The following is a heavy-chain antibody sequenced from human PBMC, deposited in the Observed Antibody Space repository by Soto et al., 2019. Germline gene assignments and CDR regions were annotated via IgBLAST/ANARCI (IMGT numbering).Heavy chain of an antibody. D-gene: IGHD2-21*02. Sequence: ASVKVSCKASGGTFSSYAISWVRQAPGQGLEWMGGIIPIFGTANYAQKFQGRVTITADESTSTAYMELSSLRSEDTAVYYCARDPIAYCGGDCYPEYFQHWGQGTLVTVSS. CDR1: GGTFSSYA. CDR3: ARDPIAYCGGDCYPEYFQH. J-gene: IGHJ1*01. CDR2: IIPIFGTA. V-gene: IGHV1-69*13.